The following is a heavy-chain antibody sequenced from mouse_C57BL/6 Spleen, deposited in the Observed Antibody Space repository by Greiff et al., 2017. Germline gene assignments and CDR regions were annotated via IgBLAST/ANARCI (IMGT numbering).Heavy chain of an antibody. CDR2: IDPSDSYT. CDR1: GYTFTSYW. CDR3: ARYVELGRFDY. J-gene: IGHJ2*01. Sequence: QVQLQQPGAELVMPGASVKLSCKASGYTFTSYWMHWVKQRPGQGLEWIGEIDPSDSYTNYNQKFKGKSTLTVDKSSSTAYMQLSSLTSEDSAVYYCARYVELGRFDYWGQGTTRTVSS. D-gene: IGHD4-1*01. V-gene: IGHV1-69*01.